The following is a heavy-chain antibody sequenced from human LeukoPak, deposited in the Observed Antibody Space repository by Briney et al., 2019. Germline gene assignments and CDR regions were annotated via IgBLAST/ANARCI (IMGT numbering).Heavy chain of an antibody. CDR3: AREDCSGGSCYLDY. V-gene: IGHV1-2*04. CDR2: INPNSGGT. Sequence: GASVKVSCKASGYTFTGYYMHWVRQAPGQGLEWMGWINPNSGGTNYAQKFQGWVTMTRDTSISTAYMELSRLRSDDTAVYYCAREDCSGGSCYLDYWGQGPLVTVSS. CDR1: GYTFTGYY. J-gene: IGHJ4*02. D-gene: IGHD2-15*01.